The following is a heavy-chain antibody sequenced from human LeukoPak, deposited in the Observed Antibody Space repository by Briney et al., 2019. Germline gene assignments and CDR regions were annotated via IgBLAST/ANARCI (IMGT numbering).Heavy chain of an antibody. V-gene: IGHV4-59*01. CDR3: ARGVLVDTAMVMYWYFDL. CDR1: GGSISSYY. CDR2: IYYSGST. J-gene: IGHJ2*01. Sequence: SETLSLTRTVSGGSISSYYWSWIRQPPGKGLEWIGYIYYSGSTNYNPSLKSRVTISVDTSKNQFSLKLSSVTAADTAVYYCARGVLVDTAMVMYWYFDLWGSGTLVTVSS. D-gene: IGHD5-18*01.